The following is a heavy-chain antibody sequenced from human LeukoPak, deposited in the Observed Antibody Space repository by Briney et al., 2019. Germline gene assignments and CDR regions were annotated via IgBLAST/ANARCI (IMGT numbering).Heavy chain of an antibody. D-gene: IGHD3-22*01. V-gene: IGHV1-18*01. CDR1: GYSFTSYD. Sequence: ASVNVSCKASGYSFTSYDISWVRQAPGQGLEWMGWISAYNGNTNYAQKLQGRVTMTTDPSTNTAYMELRSLRSDDTAFYYCARGNSDSRGYYNYWGQGTLVTVSS. CDR2: ISAYNGNT. J-gene: IGHJ4*02. CDR3: ARGNSDSRGYYNY.